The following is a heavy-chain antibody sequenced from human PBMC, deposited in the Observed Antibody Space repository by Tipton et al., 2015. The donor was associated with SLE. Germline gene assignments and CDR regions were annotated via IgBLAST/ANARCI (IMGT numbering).Heavy chain of an antibody. D-gene: IGHD6-6*01. CDR2: IYYSGST. J-gene: IGHJ3*02. V-gene: IGHV4-31*02. CDR1: GGSISSGGYY. CDR3: ARESSSSFCAFDI. Sequence: LRLSCTVSGGSISSGGYYWSWIRQHPGKGLEWIGYIYYSGSTNYNPSLKSRVTISVDTSKNQFSLKLSSVTAADTAVYYCARESSSSFCAFDIWGQGTMVTVSS.